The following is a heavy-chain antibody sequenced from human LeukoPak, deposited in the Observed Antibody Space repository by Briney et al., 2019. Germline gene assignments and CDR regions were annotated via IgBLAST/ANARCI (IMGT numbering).Heavy chain of an antibody. J-gene: IGHJ4*02. V-gene: IGHV4-4*07. D-gene: IGHD3-22*01. CDR3: GGESSGYLGYFDY. Sequence: NPSETLSLICTVSGVSINTNYWNWIRQPAGKGLEWIGLMSTSGTTYYNPSLKSRLTMSVDTSKSQFSLKLSSVTAADTAVYYCGGESSGYLGYFDYWGQGTLVTVSS. CDR2: MSTSGTT. CDR1: GVSINTNY.